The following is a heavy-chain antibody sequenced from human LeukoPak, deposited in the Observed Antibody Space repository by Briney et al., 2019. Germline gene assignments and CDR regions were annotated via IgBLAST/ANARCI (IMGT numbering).Heavy chain of an antibody. V-gene: IGHV3-30*18. J-gene: IGHJ4*02. CDR3: AKADVPAADTYYFDY. Sequence: PGGSLRLSCAASGFTFSSYGMHWVRQAPGKGLEWVAVISYDGSNKYYADSVKGRFTISRDNSKNTLYLQMNSLRAEDTAVYYCAKADVPAADTYYFDYWGQGTLVTVSS. D-gene: IGHD2-2*01. CDR1: GFTFSSYG. CDR2: ISYDGSNK.